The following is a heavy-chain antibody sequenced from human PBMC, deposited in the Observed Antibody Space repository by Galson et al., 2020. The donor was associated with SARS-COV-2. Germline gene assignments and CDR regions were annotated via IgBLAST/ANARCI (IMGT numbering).Heavy chain of an antibody. D-gene: IGHD3-10*01. V-gene: IGHV4-4*07. CDR3: ARIVNDYYDFGSYFGWFDP. CDR1: GGSISSNY. Sequence: SETLSLTCTVSGGSISSNYWSCIRQPAGRGLEWIGRIYISGGPNYNPSLQSRVPMSVDTSKNQFSLKLSSVTAADTAVYYCARIVNDYYDFGSYFGWFDPWGQGTLVTVSS. CDR2: IYISGGP. J-gene: IGHJ5*02.